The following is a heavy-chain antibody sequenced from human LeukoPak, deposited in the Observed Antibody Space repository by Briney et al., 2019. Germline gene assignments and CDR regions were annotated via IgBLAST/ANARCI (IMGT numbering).Heavy chain of an antibody. J-gene: IGHJ4*02. CDR3: ARDIVSGSGSLDY. CDR1: RFSFSNYW. D-gene: IGHD3-10*01. Sequence: GGSLRLSCAASRFSFSNYWTHWVRQAPGKGLVWVSRAKSDGSNPSYADSVKGRFTISRDNAVNMLYLQMNTLGAEDTAVYYCARDIVSGSGSLDYWGQGTLVTVSS. CDR2: AKSDGSNP. V-gene: IGHV3-74*01.